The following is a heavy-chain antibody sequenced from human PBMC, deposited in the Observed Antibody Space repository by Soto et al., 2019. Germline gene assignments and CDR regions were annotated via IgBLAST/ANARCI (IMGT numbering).Heavy chain of an antibody. Sequence: SETLSLTCAVYGGSFSGYYWSWIRQPPGKGLEWIGEINHSGSTNYNPSLKSRVTISVDTSKNQFSLKLSSVTAADTAVYYCARKGGYCSGGSCTVDYWGQGTLVTVS. J-gene: IGHJ4*02. V-gene: IGHV4-34*01. D-gene: IGHD2-15*01. CDR2: INHSGST. CDR3: ARKGGYCSGGSCTVDY. CDR1: GGSFSGYY.